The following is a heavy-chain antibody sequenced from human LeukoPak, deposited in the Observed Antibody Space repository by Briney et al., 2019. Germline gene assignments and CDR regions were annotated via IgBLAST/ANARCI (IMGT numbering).Heavy chain of an antibody. J-gene: IGHJ4*02. CDR2: ISSSSSII. D-gene: IGHD3-10*01. V-gene: IGHV3-48*02. Sequence: PGGSLRLTCAASGFTFSSYSWNWVRQAPGKGLEWVSYISSSSSIIYYADSVKGRFTISRDNAKNSLYLQMNSLRDEDTAVYYCARSYYGSGSYCDYWGQGTLVTVSS. CDR1: GFTFSSYS. CDR3: ARSYYGSGSYCDY.